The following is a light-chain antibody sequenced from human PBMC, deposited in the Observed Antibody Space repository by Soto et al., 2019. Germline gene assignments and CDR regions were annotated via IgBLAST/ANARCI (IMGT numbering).Light chain of an antibody. V-gene: IGKV3-20*01. CDR2: DAS. Sequence: ALTQSPGTLSSSPWERATLSCRASQSVSSNYLAWYQQKPGQAPRLLIYDASNRATGVPARFSGSGSGTDFTLTISCLQSEDFATYYCQQYYSYPRTFGQGTKVDIK. CDR1: QSVSSNY. J-gene: IGKJ1*01. CDR3: QQYYSYPRT.